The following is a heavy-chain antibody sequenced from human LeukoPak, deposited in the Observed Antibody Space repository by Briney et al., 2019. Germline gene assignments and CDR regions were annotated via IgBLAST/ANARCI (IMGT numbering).Heavy chain of an antibody. V-gene: IGHV3-33*08. Sequence: GGSLRLSCAASGFTFSAYGMHWVRQAPGKGLEWVAVIWYDESNKYYADSVKGRFTISRDNSRNTLYLQMNSLRAEDTAVYYCARDGFSSSWYGRALDYWGQGTLVTVSS. CDR3: ARDGFSSSWYGRALDY. D-gene: IGHD6-13*01. J-gene: IGHJ4*02. CDR1: GFTFSAYG. CDR2: IWYDESNK.